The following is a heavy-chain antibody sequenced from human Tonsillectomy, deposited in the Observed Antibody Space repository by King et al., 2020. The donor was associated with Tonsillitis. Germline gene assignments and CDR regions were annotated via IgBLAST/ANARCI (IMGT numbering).Heavy chain of an antibody. CDR2: ISGSGGRT. D-gene: IGHD6-19*01. J-gene: IGHJ4*02. CDR3: AKDTAVAGYY. V-gene: IGHV3-23*04. CDR1: GFIFSNYA. Sequence: VQLVESGGGLVQPGGSLRLSCAASGFIFSNYAMSWVRQAPGKGLEWGSAISGSGGRTHYAESVKGRFTISRDNSKNTLYMQMNSLRAEDTAVYYCAKDTAVAGYYWGQGTQVIVSS.